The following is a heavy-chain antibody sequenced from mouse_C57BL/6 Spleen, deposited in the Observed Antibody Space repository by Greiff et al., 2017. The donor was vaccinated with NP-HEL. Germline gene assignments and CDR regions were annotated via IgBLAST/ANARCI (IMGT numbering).Heavy chain of an antibody. J-gene: IGHJ1*03. D-gene: IGHD2-5*01. V-gene: IGHV1-82*01. CDR1: GYAFSSSW. Sequence: QVQLQQSGPELVQPGASVKISCKASGYAFSSSWMNWVKQRPGKGLEWIGRIYPGDGDTNYNGKFKGKATLTADKSSSTAYMQRSSLTSEDSAVYFGAIYSNRYWYFDVWGTGTTVTVSS. CDR3: AIYSNRYWYFDV. CDR2: IYPGDGDT.